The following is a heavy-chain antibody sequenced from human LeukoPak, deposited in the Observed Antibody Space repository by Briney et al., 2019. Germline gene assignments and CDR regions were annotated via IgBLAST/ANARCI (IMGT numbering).Heavy chain of an antibody. Sequence: GRSLRLSCAASGFTFDDYATHWVRQAPGKGLEWVSGISWNSGSIGYADSVKGRFTISRDNAKNSLYLQMDSLRAEDTALYYCAKDIRAVAGKGSFDYWGQGTLVTVSS. D-gene: IGHD6-19*01. CDR1: GFTFDDYA. J-gene: IGHJ4*02. CDR2: ISWNSGSI. CDR3: AKDIRAVAGKGSFDY. V-gene: IGHV3-9*01.